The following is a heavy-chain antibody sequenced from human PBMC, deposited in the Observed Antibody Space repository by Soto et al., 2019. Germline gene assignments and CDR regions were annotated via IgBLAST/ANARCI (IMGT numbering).Heavy chain of an antibody. CDR3: ARVWPPYYYYYGMDV. CDR1: GFTFSSYW. CDR2: INSDGSST. J-gene: IGHJ6*02. V-gene: IGHV3-74*01. Sequence: PGGSLRLSCAASGFTFSSYWMHWVRQAPGKGLVWVSRINSDGSSTSYADSVKGRFTISRDNAKNTLYLQMSSLRAEDTAVYYCARVWPPYYYYYGMDVWGQGTTVTVSS. D-gene: IGHD3-16*01.